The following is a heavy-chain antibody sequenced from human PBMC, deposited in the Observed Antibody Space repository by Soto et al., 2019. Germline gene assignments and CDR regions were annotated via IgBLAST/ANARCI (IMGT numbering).Heavy chain of an antibody. V-gene: IGHV3-23*01. J-gene: IGHJ6*02. Sequence: EVQVLESGGGLLQPGGSLRLSCVASGFTFNAHAMTWVRQGPGTGLEGTSSISGNGKTTYYADSVKGRFTVSRDNSKNTLSLLMNRVRVEDTATYYCVNDWTGNKCPCLDVWGQGTTVTVSS. CDR3: VNDWTGNKCPCLDV. CDR2: ISGNGKTT. CDR1: GFTFNAHA. D-gene: IGHD2-8*02.